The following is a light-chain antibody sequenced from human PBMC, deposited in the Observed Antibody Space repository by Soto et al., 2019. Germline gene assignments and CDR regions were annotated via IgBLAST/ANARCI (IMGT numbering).Light chain of an antibody. CDR3: QQYNNWPLT. J-gene: IGKJ4*01. Sequence: EIVLTQSPATLSLSPGERATLSCRASQSVSSYLAWYQQKPGQAPSLLIYDASTRATGIPARFSGSGSGTEFTLTISSLQSEDFAVYYCQQYNNWPLTFGGGTKVDIK. CDR2: DAS. CDR1: QSVSSY. V-gene: IGKV3-15*01.